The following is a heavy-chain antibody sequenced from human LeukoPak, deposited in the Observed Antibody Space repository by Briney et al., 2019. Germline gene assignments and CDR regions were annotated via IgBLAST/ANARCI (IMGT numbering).Heavy chain of an antibody. V-gene: IGHV4-59*01. CDR3: ARVGIKTYYDFWSGYYTDNWFDP. CDR2: IYYSGST. CDR1: GGSISSYY. Sequence: NASETLSLTCTVSGGSISSYYWSWIRQPPGKGLEWIGYIYYSGSTNYNPSLKSRATISVDTSKNQFSLKLSSVTAADTAVYYCARVGIKTYYDFWSGYYTDNWFDPWGQGTLVTVSS. D-gene: IGHD3-3*01. J-gene: IGHJ5*02.